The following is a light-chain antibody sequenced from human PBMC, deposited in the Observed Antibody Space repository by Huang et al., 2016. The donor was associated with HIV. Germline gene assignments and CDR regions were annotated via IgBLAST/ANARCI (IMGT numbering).Light chain of an antibody. Sequence: DIQMTQSPSSLSASVGDRVTITCRASQGISNSLAWYKQKPGKAPKLLLYAASRLESGVPSRFSGSGSGTDYNLTISSLQPDDFATYYCQQYYSMPRWTFGQGTKVEIK. CDR3: QQYYSMPRWT. V-gene: IGKV1-NL1*01. CDR2: AAS. CDR1: QGISNS. J-gene: IGKJ1*01.